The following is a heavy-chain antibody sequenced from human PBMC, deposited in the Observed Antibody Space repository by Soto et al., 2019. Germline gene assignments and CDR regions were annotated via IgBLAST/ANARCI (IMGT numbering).Heavy chain of an antibody. V-gene: IGHV3-33*01. CDR3: ARDRYYYDSSGYYDY. D-gene: IGHD3-22*01. Sequence: QVQLVESGGGVVQPGRSLRLSCAASGFTLSSYGMHWVRQAPGKGLEWVAVIWYDGSNKYYADSVKGRFTISRDNSKNTLYLQMNSLRAEDTAVYYCARDRYYYDSSGYYDYWGQGTLVTVSS. J-gene: IGHJ4*02. CDR2: IWYDGSNK. CDR1: GFTLSSYG.